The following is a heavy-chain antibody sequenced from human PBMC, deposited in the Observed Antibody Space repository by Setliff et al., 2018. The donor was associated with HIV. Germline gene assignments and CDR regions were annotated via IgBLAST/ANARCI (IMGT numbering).Heavy chain of an antibody. V-gene: IGHV5-51*01. CDR3: ASLRGDYVGQYYYYMDI. CDR1: GYTFSTHW. J-gene: IGHJ6*03. D-gene: IGHD4-17*01. CDR2: INPRDSDA. Sequence: GESLKISCKGFGYTFSTHWIGWIRQMPGKGLEWMGIINPRDSDARYSPALQGHFTFSADKSISTAYLQWSSLKTSDTAFYYCASLRGDYVGQYYYYMDIWGKGTTVTVSS.